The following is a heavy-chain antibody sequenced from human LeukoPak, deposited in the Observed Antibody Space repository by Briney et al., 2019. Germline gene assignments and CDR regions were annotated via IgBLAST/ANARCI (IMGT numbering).Heavy chain of an antibody. Sequence: PGGSLRLSCAASGFTFSNAWMSWVRQAPGKGLEWVGRIKSKTDGGTTDYAAPVKGRFTISRDDSKNTLYLQMNSLRAEDTAVYYCAKTIAVAFTSGYFDYWGQGTLVTVSS. CDR1: GFTFSNAW. V-gene: IGHV3-15*01. CDR2: IKSKTDGGTT. D-gene: IGHD6-19*01. CDR3: AKTIAVAFTSGYFDY. J-gene: IGHJ4*02.